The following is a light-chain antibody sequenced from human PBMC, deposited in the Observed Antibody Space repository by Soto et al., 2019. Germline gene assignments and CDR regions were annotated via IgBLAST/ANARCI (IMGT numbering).Light chain of an antibody. Sequence: QSALTQPASVSGSPGQSITISCTGTSSDVGSYNLVSWYQQHPGKAPKLMIYEGSKRPSGVSNRFSGSKSGNTASLTISGLQAEDEADYYCCAYAGSSTSVFGTGTKVPVL. CDR3: CAYAGSSTSV. J-gene: IGLJ1*01. CDR1: SSDVGSYNL. V-gene: IGLV2-23*01. CDR2: EGS.